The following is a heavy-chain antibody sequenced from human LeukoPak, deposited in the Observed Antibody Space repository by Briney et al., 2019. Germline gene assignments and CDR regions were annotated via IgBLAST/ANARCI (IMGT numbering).Heavy chain of an antibody. Sequence: PSETMSLTCTVSGGSISSSIYYWGWIRQPPGKGLEWIGGIYYSGGTYDNPSLKSRVTISVDASKNQFSLKLSSVTAADTAVYYCASSSTAMVTPFDYWGQGTLVTVSS. CDR1: GGSISSSIYY. CDR3: ASSSTAMVTPFDY. CDR2: IYYSGGT. V-gene: IGHV4-39*01. J-gene: IGHJ4*02. D-gene: IGHD5-18*01.